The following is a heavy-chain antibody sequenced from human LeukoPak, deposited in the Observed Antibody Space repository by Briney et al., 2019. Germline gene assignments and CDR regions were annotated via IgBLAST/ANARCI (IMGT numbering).Heavy chain of an antibody. Sequence: ASVKVSCKASGYTFTGYYIHWVRQAPGQGLEWMGWINSNTGATHYAQKFQGRVTMTRDTSISTAYMELSRLRSDDTAVYYCARGRSTENFDHWGQGTLVTVSS. CDR1: GYTFTGYY. V-gene: IGHV1-2*02. D-gene: IGHD4-17*01. J-gene: IGHJ4*02. CDR3: ARGRSTENFDH. CDR2: INSNTGAT.